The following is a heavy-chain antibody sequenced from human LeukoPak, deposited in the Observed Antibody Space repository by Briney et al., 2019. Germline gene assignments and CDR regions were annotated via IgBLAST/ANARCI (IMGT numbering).Heavy chain of an antibody. V-gene: IGHV3-23*01. CDR3: QRISSVTTGGQLLY. CDR1: GFTFSSYA. D-gene: IGHD4-17*01. CDR2: ISGSGDST. Sequence: PGGSLRLSCAASGFTFSSYAMSWVRQAPGKGLEWASAISGSGDSTYYADSVKGRFTISRDNSKNTLYLQMNSLRAEDTAIYYCQRISSVTTGGQLLYWGQGALVTVPS. J-gene: IGHJ4*02.